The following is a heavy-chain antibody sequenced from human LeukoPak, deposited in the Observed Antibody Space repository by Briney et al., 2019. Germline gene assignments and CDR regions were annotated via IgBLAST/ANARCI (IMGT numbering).Heavy chain of an antibody. V-gene: IGHV3-21*01. CDR2: ISSSSSYI. CDR3: ARGRGDYDILTGYHPN. J-gene: IGHJ4*02. D-gene: IGHD3-9*01. CDR1: GFTFSSYS. Sequence: GGSLRLSCAASGFTFSSYSMNLVRQAPGKGLEWVSSISSSSSYIYYADSVKGRFTISRDNAKNSLYLQMNSLRAEDTAVYYCARGRGDYDILTGYHPNWGQGTLVTVSS.